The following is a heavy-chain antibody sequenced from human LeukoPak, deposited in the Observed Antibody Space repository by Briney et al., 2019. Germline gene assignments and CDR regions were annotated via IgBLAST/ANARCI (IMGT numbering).Heavy chain of an antibody. CDR1: GFTFSSYS. J-gene: IGHJ4*02. V-gene: IGHV3-21*01. CDR3: ARAQQWLVQNLFDY. Sequence: GGSLRLSCAASGFTFSSYSMNWVRQAPGKGLEWVSSISSSSSYIYYADSVKGRFTISRDNAKNSLYLQMNSLRAEDTAVYYCARAQQWLVQNLFDYWGQGTLVTVSS. CDR2: ISSSSSYI. D-gene: IGHD6-19*01.